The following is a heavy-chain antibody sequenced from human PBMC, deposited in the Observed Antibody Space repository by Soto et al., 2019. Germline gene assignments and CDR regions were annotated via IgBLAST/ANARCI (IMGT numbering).Heavy chain of an antibody. CDR1: GFTFSNSW. Sequence: PRGSPGLSCAASGFTFSNSWMSWVRQAPGKGLEWVGRIKSKTDGGTTDYAAPVKGRFTISRDDSKNTLYLQMNSLKTEDTAVYYCTTASLYSGYDRYYYYYYYMDVWGKGTTVTVSS. D-gene: IGHD5-12*01. V-gene: IGHV3-15*01. CDR3: TTASLYSGYDRYYYYYYYMDV. CDR2: IKSKTDGGTT. J-gene: IGHJ6*03.